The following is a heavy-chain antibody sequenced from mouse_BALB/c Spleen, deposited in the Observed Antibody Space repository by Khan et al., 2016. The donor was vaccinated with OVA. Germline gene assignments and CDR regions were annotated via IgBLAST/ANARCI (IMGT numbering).Heavy chain of an antibody. CDR2: ISGDSSTI. D-gene: IGHD1-1*01. J-gene: IGHJ2*01. V-gene: IGHV5-17*02. CDR1: GFTFSSYG. CDR3: ATSYYYGYYFDY. Sequence: EVQGVESGGGLVQPGGSRKLSCAASGFTFSSYGMHWVRQAPEKGLEWVAYISGDSSTIHYTDTVKGRFTISRDNPKNTLSLQMTSLMSEDTAMYYCATSYYYGYYFDYWGPGTTLTVSS.